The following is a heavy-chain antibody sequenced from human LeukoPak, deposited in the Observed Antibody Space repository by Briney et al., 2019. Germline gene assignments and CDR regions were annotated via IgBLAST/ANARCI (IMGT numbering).Heavy chain of an antibody. CDR3: ARGLGSVVVVAATLDY. V-gene: IGHV3-20*04. J-gene: IGHJ4*02. Sequence: GGPLRLSCAASGFTFDDYGMSWVRQAPGKGLEWVSGINWNGGSTDYADSVKGRFSISRDNAKNSLYLQMNSLRAEDTAFYYCARGLGSVVVVAATLDYWGQGTLVTVSS. CDR2: INWNGGST. CDR1: GFTFDDYG. D-gene: IGHD2-15*01.